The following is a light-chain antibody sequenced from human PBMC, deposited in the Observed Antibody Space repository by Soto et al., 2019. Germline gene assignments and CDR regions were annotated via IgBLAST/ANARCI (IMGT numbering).Light chain of an antibody. Sequence: QSALTQPASVSGSPGQSITISCTGTSSDVGGYNYVSWYQQHPGKAPKLMIYDVSNRLSGVSNRFSGSKSGNTASLTISGLQAEDEADYYCSSYTSSRTVVFGGGTKLTVL. V-gene: IGLV2-14*01. CDR3: SSYTSSRTVV. CDR2: DVS. J-gene: IGLJ2*01. CDR1: SSDVGGYNY.